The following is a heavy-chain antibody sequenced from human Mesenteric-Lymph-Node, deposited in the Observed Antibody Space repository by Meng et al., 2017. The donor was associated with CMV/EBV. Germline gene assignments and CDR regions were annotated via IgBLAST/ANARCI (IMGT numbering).Heavy chain of an antibody. J-gene: IGHJ4*02. CDR3: AKSRSSTPGIVDD. CDR1: GVSVTSGASH. CDR2: IYGTGIT. D-gene: IGHD2/OR15-2a*01. Sequence: VHLQESGPGLVKPSEPLSLTCIVSGVSVTSGASHWSWIRQSPGKGLEWIGYIYGTGITIYNPSLKSRVTILLETSKNQFSLKLNSVTTADTAVYYCAKSRSSTPGIVDDWGQGTLVTVSS. V-gene: IGHV4-61*08.